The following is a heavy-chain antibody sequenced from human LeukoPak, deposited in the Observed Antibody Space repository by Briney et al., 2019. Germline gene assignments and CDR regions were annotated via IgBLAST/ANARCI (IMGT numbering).Heavy chain of an antibody. V-gene: IGHV3-7*01. D-gene: IGHD3-10*01. CDR2: IKQDGSEK. Sequence: QPGGSLRLSCAASGFTFSSYWMSWVRQAPGKGLEWVANIKQDGSEKYYVDPVKGRFTISRDNAKNSLYLQMNSLRAEDTAVYYCARDMMGYYYGSGSYHNPPIYGMDVWGQGTTDTVSS. CDR1: GFTFSSYW. J-gene: IGHJ6*02. CDR3: ARDMMGYYYGSGSYHNPPIYGMDV.